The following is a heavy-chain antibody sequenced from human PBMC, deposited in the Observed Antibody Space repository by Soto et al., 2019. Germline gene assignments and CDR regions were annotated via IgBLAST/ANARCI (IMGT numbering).Heavy chain of an antibody. CDR2: IYWDDEK. J-gene: IGHJ6*02. CDR1: GFSLHSSGVG. Sequence: QITLKESGPTLVKPTQTLTLTCSFSGFSLHSSGVGVAWIRQPPGKALECLGLIYWDDEKRYSPYVKSRLTLTKDAFKNQVALTMTNMAPVDTGTYYFAHWDSKNGVDVWCQGTTVRVSS. D-gene: IGHD4-4*01. CDR3: AHWDSKNGVDV. V-gene: IGHV2-5*02.